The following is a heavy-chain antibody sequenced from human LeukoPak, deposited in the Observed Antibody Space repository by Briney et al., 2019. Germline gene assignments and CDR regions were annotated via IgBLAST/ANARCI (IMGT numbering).Heavy chain of an antibody. V-gene: IGHV3-23*01. Sequence: GGSLRLSCAASGFTFNNNAMTWVRQALGKGLEWVSTIGGVASNTYYADSVKGRFTISRDNSKNMLDLQMNGLRAEDTAMYYCAKTSGSYSNFDCWGQGILVTVSS. CDR2: IGGVASNT. J-gene: IGHJ4*02. CDR3: AKTSGSYSNFDC. D-gene: IGHD3-22*01. CDR1: GFTFNNNA.